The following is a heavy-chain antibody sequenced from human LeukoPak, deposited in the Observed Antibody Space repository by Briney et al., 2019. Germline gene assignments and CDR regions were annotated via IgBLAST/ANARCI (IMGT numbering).Heavy chain of an antibody. D-gene: IGHD4-11*01. J-gene: IGHJ4*02. Sequence: SQRLSLTCPVSAASISSGGSCWGWLRQHPGKGLEGIGYIYYSGSTYYNPSLKSRVTISVDTSKNQFSLTLSSVTAADTAVYYCARAVDYRNYFDYWGEGTLVTVSS. CDR3: ARAVDYRNYFDY. V-gene: IGHV4-31*03. CDR1: AASISSGGSC. CDR2: IYYSGST.